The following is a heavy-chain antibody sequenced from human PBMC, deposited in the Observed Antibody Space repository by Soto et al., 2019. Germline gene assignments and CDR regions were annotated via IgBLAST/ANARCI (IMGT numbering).Heavy chain of an antibody. D-gene: IGHD3-16*02. Sequence: ASVKVSCKAIGYSFTSHYMHWVRQAPGQGLEWMGTIYPGGVNIAYAQKFQGRVTITRDTSASTAYMELSSLRSEDTAVYYCARGFPLWFDPWGQGTLVTVSS. J-gene: IGHJ5*02. CDR2: IYPGGVNI. CDR3: ARGFPLWFDP. V-gene: IGHV1-46*01. CDR1: GYSFTSHY.